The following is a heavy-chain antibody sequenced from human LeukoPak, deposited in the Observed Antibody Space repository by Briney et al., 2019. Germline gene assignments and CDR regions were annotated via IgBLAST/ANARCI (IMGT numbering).Heavy chain of an antibody. Sequence: ASVKVSCKASGYTFIAYYMHWVRQAPGQGLEWMGWINPNSGGTKYAEKFQGRVTLTRDKSISTAYMELNSLRSDDTAVYYCARPQREIRYFDWSDAFDIWGQGTMVTVSS. D-gene: IGHD3-9*01. CDR1: GYTFIAYY. CDR3: ARPQREIRYFDWSDAFDI. J-gene: IGHJ3*02. V-gene: IGHV1-2*02. CDR2: INPNSGGT.